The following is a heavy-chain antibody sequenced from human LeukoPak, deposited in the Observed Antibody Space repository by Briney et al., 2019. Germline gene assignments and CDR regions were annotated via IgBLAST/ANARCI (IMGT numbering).Heavy chain of an antibody. Sequence: GGSLRLSCAASGFTFSIYAMSWDRQAPGKGLEWVSAISGSGGSTYSADSVKGRFTISRDTSDNTLYLQMSSLGADDTAVYYCAKGIDFSGYYPFDYWGQGTLVTVSS. J-gene: IGHJ4*02. CDR2: ISGSGGST. V-gene: IGHV3-23*01. CDR1: GFTFSIYA. CDR3: AKGIDFSGYYPFDY. D-gene: IGHD3-22*01.